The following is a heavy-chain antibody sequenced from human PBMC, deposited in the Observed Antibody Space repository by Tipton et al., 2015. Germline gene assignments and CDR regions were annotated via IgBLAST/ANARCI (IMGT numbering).Heavy chain of an antibody. V-gene: IGHV4-59*04. J-gene: IGHJ4*02. CDR2: ISHSGNT. CDR3: ASPSLPHDRGDYYFQS. D-gene: IGHD2-21*02. Sequence: LRLSCTVSGGSISSHYWSWIRQSPGKGLEWIGSISHSGNTYYNPSLKSRVTMSRDTSKNQFSLKLTSVTAADTAVYYCASPSLPHDRGDYYFQSWGQGSLVTVSS. CDR1: GGSISSHY.